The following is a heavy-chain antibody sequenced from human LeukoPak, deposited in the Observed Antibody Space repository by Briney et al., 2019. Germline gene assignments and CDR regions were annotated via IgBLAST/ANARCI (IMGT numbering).Heavy chain of an antibody. D-gene: IGHD6-19*01. V-gene: IGHV3-9*01. CDR2: ISWNSCSI. CDR3: AKASYSSGWYQFDY. J-gene: IGHJ4*02. Sequence: GGSLRLSCAASGFTFDDYAMHWVRQAPGKGLEWVSGISWNSCSIGYADSVKGRFTISRDNAKNSLYLQMNSLRAEDTALYYCAKASYSSGWYQFDYWGQGTLVTVSS. CDR1: GFTFDDYA.